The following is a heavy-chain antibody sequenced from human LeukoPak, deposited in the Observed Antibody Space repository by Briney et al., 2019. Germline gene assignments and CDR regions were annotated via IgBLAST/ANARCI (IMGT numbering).Heavy chain of an antibody. J-gene: IGHJ5*02. CDR1: GYTFSGYY. CDR3: VGDRPHNWFDP. Sequence: ASVKVSCKASGYTFSGYYIHWVRQAPGQGLEWMGLIKPDSGDTNYAQNFRGRVTMTRDTSITTAYMELNRLTSDDTAVYYCVGDRPHNWFDPWGQGTLVTVSS. CDR2: IKPDSGDT. V-gene: IGHV1-2*02.